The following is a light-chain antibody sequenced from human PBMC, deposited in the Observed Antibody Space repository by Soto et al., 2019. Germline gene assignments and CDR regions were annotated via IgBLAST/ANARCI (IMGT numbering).Light chain of an antibody. CDR3: SSYRSSNTGV. J-gene: IGLJ3*02. CDR2: DVL. Sequence: QSALTQPASVSGSPGQSITISCTGTSSDIGGYSSVSWYQQHPGKAPKLIIYDVLNRPSGVSHRFSGSKSGNTASLTISGLQAEDEADYYCSSYRSSNTGVFGGGTKLTVL. CDR1: SSDIGGYSS. V-gene: IGLV2-14*03.